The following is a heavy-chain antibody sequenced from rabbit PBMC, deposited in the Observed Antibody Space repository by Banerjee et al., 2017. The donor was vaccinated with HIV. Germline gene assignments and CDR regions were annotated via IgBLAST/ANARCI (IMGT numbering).Heavy chain of an antibody. Sequence: QEQLEESGGDLVKPEGSLTLTCKASGFSFSNKYVMCWVRQAPGKGLEWIAWINTSSGNTIYAGWAKGRFTISKTSAATVTLEMARLTGADPATYFCAREAGGGGYSNGLWGPGTLRHRL. CDR2: INTSSGNT. V-gene: IGHV1S45*01. D-gene: IGHD7-1*01. CDR3: AREAGGGGYSNGL. CDR1: GFSFSNKYV. J-gene: IGHJ6*01.